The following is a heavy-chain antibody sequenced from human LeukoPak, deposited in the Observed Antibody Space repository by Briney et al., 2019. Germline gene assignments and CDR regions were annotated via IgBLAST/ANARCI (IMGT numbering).Heavy chain of an antibody. Sequence: GGSLTLSCAPSGFTFSSYWMSWVRQAPGKGLEWVANINRDGGEKYHVDSVKGRFTISRDNAKNSLYLQMNSLRTEDTSIYYCARAPEGSGSSYYFDYWGQGILVTVSS. V-gene: IGHV3-7*01. D-gene: IGHD3-10*01. CDR3: ARAPEGSGSSYYFDY. CDR1: GFTFSSYW. J-gene: IGHJ4*02. CDR2: INRDGGEK.